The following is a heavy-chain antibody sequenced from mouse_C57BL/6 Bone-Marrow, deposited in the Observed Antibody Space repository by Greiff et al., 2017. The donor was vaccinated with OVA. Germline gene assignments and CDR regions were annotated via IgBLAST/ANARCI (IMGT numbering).Heavy chain of an antibody. J-gene: IGHJ3*01. D-gene: IGHD2-3*01. CDR1: EYEFPSHD. CDR3: ARQDDPWFAY. V-gene: IGHV5-2*01. CDR2: INSDGGST. Sequence: EVKVVESGGGLVQPGESLKLSCESNEYEFPSHDMSWVRQTPEKRLELVAAINSDGGSTYYPDTMESRFIISRDNTKKTLYLQMSRLRSEYTAFYYCARQDDPWFAYWGQGTLVTVSA.